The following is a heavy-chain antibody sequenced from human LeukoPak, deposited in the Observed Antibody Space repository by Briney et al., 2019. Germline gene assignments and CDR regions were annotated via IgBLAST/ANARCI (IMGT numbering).Heavy chain of an antibody. CDR3: LLWSDAFDI. J-gene: IGHJ3*02. CDR1: GFTFSSYW. CDR2: IKQDGSEK. D-gene: IGHD3-10*01. Sequence: PGGSLRLSCAASGFTFSSYWMSWVRQAPGKGLEWVANIKQDGSEKYYVDSVKGRFTVSRDNAKNSLYLQMNSLKTEDTAVYYCLLWSDAFDIWGQGTMVTVSS. V-gene: IGHV3-7*03.